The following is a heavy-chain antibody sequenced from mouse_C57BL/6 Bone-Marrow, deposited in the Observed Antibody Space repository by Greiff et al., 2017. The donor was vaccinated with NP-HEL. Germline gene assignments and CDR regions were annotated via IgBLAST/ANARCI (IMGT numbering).Heavy chain of an antibody. V-gene: IGHV5-12*01. Sequence: EVKLEESGGGLVQPGGSLKLSCAASGFTFSDYYMYWVRQTPEKRLEWVAYISNGGGSTYYPDTVKGRFTISRDNAKNTLYLQMSRLKSEDTAMYYCARQGDSLAMDYWGQGTSVTVSS. J-gene: IGHJ4*01. D-gene: IGHD2-13*01. CDR2: ISNGGGST. CDR3: ARQGDSLAMDY. CDR1: GFTFSDYY.